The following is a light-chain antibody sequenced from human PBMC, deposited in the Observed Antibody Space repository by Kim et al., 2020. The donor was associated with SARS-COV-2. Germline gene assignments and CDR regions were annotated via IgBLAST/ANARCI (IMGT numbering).Light chain of an antibody. V-gene: IGKV1-39*01. J-gene: IGKJ1*01. CDR1: QSVGSW. CDR2: RAS. Sequence: DIQMTQSPSSLSASLGDRVTITCRASQSVGSWLNWYQQKPGKAPHLLIFRASILQSGVPPRFSGSASGTDFTLTINSLQPEDFATYYCQQSYSFPRTFGQGTKVEIK. CDR3: QQSYSFPRT.